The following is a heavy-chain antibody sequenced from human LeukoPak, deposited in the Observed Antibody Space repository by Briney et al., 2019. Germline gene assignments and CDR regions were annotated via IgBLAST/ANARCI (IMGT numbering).Heavy chain of an antibody. CDR1: GYTFTSYY. CDR2: INPSGGST. Sequence: ASVKVSCKASGYTFTSYYMHWVRQAPGQGLEWMGIINPSGGSTSYEQKFQGRVTMTRDTSTSTVYMGLSSLRSEDTAVYYCARDISRVAAAGTFDYWGQGTLVTVSS. CDR3: ARDISRVAAAGTFDY. J-gene: IGHJ4*02. D-gene: IGHD6-13*01. V-gene: IGHV1-46*01.